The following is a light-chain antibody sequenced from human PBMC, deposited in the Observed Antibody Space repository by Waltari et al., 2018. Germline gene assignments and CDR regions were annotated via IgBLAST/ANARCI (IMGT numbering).Light chain of an antibody. CDR2: ELD. CDR1: HSEVGSYNL. Sequence: SALTQPASVSGSPGQSLTISCTGTHSEVGSYNLVSWYQKYPGKAPKVMIFELDKGPSGGSDRFSGSKSGNTASLTISWLQAEDEADYYCGSYAIRGVVFGGGTKVTVL. CDR3: GSYAIRGVV. V-gene: IGLV2-23*02. J-gene: IGLJ3*02.